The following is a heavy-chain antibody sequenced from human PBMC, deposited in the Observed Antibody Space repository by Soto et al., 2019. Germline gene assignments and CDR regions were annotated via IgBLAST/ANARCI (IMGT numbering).Heavy chain of an antibody. D-gene: IGHD3-10*01. Sequence: QVQLQESGPGLVKPSETLSLTCTVSGGSISSYYWSWIRQPPGKGLEWIGYIYYSGSTNYNPSLKSRVTISVDTSKNQFSLKLSSVTAADTAVYYCARHYSGFRHFQHWGQGTLVTVSS. V-gene: IGHV4-59*08. CDR1: GGSISSYY. J-gene: IGHJ1*01. CDR2: IYYSGST. CDR3: ARHYSGFRHFQH.